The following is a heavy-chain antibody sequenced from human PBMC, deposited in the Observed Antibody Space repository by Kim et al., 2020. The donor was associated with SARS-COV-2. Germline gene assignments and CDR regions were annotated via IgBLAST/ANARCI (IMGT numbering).Heavy chain of an antibody. D-gene: IGHD3-22*01. Sequence: ASVKVSCKASGYTFTGYYMHWVRQAPGQGLEWMGRINPNSGGTNYAQKFQGRVTMTRDTSISTAYMELSRLRSDDTAVYYCARTRGYYYDSSGYSLDYWGQGTLVTVSS. CDR3: ARTRGYYYDSSGYSLDY. CDR1: GYTFTGYY. J-gene: IGHJ4*02. V-gene: IGHV1-2*06. CDR2: INPNSGGT.